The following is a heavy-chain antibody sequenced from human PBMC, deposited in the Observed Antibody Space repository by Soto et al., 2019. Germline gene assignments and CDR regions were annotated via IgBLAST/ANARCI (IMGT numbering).Heavy chain of an antibody. Sequence: GSLRLSCAASGFTFDDYGMSWVRQAPGKGLEWVSGINWNGGSTGYADSVKGRFTISRDNAKNSLYLQMNSLRAEDTALYYCARDGILWFGELFHYYYAMDVWGQGTTVTLAS. CDR1: GFTFDDYG. D-gene: IGHD3-10*01. CDR2: INWNGGST. CDR3: ARDGILWFGELFHYYYAMDV. V-gene: IGHV3-20*04. J-gene: IGHJ6*02.